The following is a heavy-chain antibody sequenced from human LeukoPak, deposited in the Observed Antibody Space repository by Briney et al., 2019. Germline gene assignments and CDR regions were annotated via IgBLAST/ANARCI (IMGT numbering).Heavy chain of an antibody. CDR3: ARVRDDIVAGGSWFDP. Sequence: ASVKVSCKASGGTFSRFSINWLRQAPGQGLEWMGAVIPMFGTTDYAQKFQGRVTITADESTSTAYMELSSLRSEDTAVYYCARVRDDIVAGGSWFDPWGQGTLVTVSS. CDR2: VIPMFGTT. V-gene: IGHV1-69*13. D-gene: IGHD5-12*01. CDR1: GGTFSRFS. J-gene: IGHJ5*02.